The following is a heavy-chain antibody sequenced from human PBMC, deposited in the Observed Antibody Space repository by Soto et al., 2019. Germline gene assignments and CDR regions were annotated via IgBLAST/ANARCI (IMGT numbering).Heavy chain of an antibody. CDR1: GASITTADFY. Sequence: QVQLQESGPGLVKPSQTLSLTCSVSGASITTADFYWNWIRQHPGKGLEWIGSISHSGNTYYNPSFQSRVAISASQNQFSLRLTFVTAADTGMYYCARGRPYYDSSCYWSTRGPFDYWGQGPLVTVSS. CDR2: ISHSGNT. J-gene: IGHJ4*02. D-gene: IGHD3-22*01. CDR3: ARGRPYYDSSCYWSTRGPFDY. V-gene: IGHV4-31*03.